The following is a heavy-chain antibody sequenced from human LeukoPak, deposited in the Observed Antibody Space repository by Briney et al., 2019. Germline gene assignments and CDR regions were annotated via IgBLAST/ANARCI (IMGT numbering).Heavy chain of an antibody. CDR1: GFRFSSYS. CDR3: ARVLSGSYCDS. Sequence: GGSLRLSCAASGFRFSSYSMNWVRQAPGKGLEWISYISHTGSTMSYADSVKGRFAISRDNARNSLHLQMNSLRAEDTAVYYCARVLSGSYCDSWGQGTLVTVSS. J-gene: IGHJ4*02. CDR2: ISHTGSTM. V-gene: IGHV3-48*04. D-gene: IGHD3-10*01.